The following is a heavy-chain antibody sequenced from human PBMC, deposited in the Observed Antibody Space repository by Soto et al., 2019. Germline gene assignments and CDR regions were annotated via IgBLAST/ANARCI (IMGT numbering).Heavy chain of an antibody. V-gene: IGHV1-69*01. D-gene: IGHD3-10*01. CDR3: AGGSRGSNLWFGDSPSFDY. CDR2: IIPIFGTA. J-gene: IGHJ4*02. Sequence: QVQLVQSGAEVKKPGSSVKVSCKASGGTFSSYAISWVRQAPGQGLEWMGGIIPIFGTANYAQKFQGRVTITADESTSIAYMELSSLRSEDTAVYYCAGGSRGSNLWFGDSPSFDYWGQGTLVTVSS. CDR1: GGTFSSYA.